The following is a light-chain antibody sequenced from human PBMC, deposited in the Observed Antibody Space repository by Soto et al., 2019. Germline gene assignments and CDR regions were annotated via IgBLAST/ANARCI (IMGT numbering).Light chain of an antibody. V-gene: IGLV2-14*03. CDR3: SSFTRSNSYV. Sequence: QSALTQPASVSGSPGQSITISYTGTSSDVGAYNYVSWYQQHPGKVPKLMIYDVSDRPSGVSNRFSGSKSGNTASLTISGLKAEDEADYYCSSFTRSNSYVFGTGTKLTVL. CDR1: SSDVGAYNY. CDR2: DVS. J-gene: IGLJ1*01.